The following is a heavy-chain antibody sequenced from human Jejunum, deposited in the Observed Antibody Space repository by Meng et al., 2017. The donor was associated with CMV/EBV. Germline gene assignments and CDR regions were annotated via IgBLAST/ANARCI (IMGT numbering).Heavy chain of an antibody. D-gene: IGHD3-10*01. Sequence: ASGSPFIGYYIHWVRQAPGQGLEWMGWINPNGGGTNYAQKFQGRVTMTRDRSIGTAYMELSRLTSDDTAVYYCARSGWFGELLIDNWGQGTLVTVSS. V-gene: IGHV1-2*02. CDR3: ARSGWFGELLIDN. CDR1: GSPFIGYY. J-gene: IGHJ4*02. CDR2: INPNGGGT.